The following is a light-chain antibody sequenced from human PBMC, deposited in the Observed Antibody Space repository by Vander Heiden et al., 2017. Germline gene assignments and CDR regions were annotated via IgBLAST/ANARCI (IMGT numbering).Light chain of an antibody. J-gene: IGKJ1*01. CDR1: QSVSSSF. Sequence: EIVLTQSPGTLSLSPGERATLSCRASQSVSSSFLAWYQQKPGQAPRLLIYGASSRATGIPDRFSGSGSGTDFTLTISRLEPEDVAVYYCQQYSNSPRTFGQGTKVEIK. CDR2: GAS. CDR3: QQYSNSPRT. V-gene: IGKV3-20*01.